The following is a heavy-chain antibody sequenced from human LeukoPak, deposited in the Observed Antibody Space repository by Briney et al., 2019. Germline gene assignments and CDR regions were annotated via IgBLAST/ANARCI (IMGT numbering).Heavy chain of an antibody. V-gene: IGHV3-23*01. CDR2: ISYGGDNT. J-gene: IGHJ4*02. CDR3: AKDPHPYGDSVGGYHFDY. Sequence: GGSLRLSCAASGFTFTDYAMNWVRQAPGKGLEWVSGISYGGDNTYYADSVKGRFTISRDNPRNTLNLALNSLRAEDTAVYYCAKDPHPYGDSVGGYHFDYWGLGTLVTVSS. D-gene: IGHD4-17*01. CDR1: GFTFTDYA.